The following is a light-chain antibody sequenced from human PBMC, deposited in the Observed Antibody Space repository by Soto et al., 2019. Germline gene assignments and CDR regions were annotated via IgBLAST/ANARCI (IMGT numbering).Light chain of an antibody. CDR1: QSISSW. Sequence: DIQMTQSPSTLSASVGDRVTITCRASQSISSWFAWYQQKPGKAPKLLNYKAASLASRVPSRFSGSGSGTEFTLTSSSVQPDDFATYCYQQYSSLWTFGQGTKMEIK. J-gene: IGKJ1*01. V-gene: IGKV1-5*03. CDR2: KAA. CDR3: QQYSSLWT.